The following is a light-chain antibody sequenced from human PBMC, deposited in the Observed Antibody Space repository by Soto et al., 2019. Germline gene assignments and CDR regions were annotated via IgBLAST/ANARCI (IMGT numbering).Light chain of an antibody. V-gene: IGKV3-15*01. Sequence: IVMTQSPATLSVSPGERATLSCRASQNIYSNVAWYQQKPGQAPRLLIYRASTRAPGIPARFSGSGSGTEFILISSMQQSEYFTVYSYLQYHYLWAFGQGTKVEIK. CDR3: LQYHYLWA. J-gene: IGKJ1*01. CDR1: QNIYSN. CDR2: RAS.